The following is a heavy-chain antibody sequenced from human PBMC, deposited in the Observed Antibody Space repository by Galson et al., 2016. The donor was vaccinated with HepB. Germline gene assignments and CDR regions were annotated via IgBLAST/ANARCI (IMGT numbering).Heavy chain of an antibody. CDR1: GFTFSNYA. Sequence: SLRLSCAASGFTFSNYAMDWVRQAPGKGLEWISAISTNSYTTYYADSVEGRFTISRDNSKSTLYLQMSSLRADDTAFYYCAKDRREGMALRHFDSWGQGTPVTVSS. J-gene: IGHJ4*02. D-gene: IGHD5-24*01. CDR2: ISTNSYTT. V-gene: IGHV3-23*01. CDR3: AKDRREGMALRHFDS.